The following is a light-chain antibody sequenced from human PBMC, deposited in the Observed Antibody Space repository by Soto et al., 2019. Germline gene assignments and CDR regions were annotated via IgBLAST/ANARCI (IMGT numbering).Light chain of an antibody. CDR2: GAS. J-gene: IGKJ4*01. CDR1: QRISKY. Sequence: DIQMTHSPSSLSASVGDRVTITCLASQRISKYLNWYQQKPGKAPKLLIYGASSLQSGVPSRFSGSGSGTEFALTIISLQREDFATYFCQQSFSIPLTFGGGTKV. CDR3: QQSFSIPLT. V-gene: IGKV1-39*01.